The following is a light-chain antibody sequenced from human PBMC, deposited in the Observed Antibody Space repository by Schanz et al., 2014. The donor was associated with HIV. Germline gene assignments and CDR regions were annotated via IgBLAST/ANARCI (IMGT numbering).Light chain of an antibody. CDR2: EVS. CDR3: SSYTSSSTRV. Sequence: QSALTQPASVSGSPGQSITISCTGTSSDVGSYNLLSWYQQYPGKAPKLMIYEVSKRPSGVSNRFSGSKSGNTASLTISGLQAEDEADYYCSSYTSSSTRVFGTGTKLTVL. J-gene: IGLJ1*01. CDR1: SSDVGSYNL. V-gene: IGLV2-14*02.